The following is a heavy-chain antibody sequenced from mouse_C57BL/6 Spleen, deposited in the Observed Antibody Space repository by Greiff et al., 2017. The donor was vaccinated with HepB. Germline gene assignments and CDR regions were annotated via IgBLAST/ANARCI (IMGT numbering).Heavy chain of an antibody. D-gene: IGHD5-1*01. Sequence: VQLQQSGAELAKPGASVKLSCKASGYTFTSYWMHWVKQRPGQGLEWIGYINSRSGYTKYNQKFKDKATLTADKSSSTAYMQMSSLTYDDSAVYYGASTYLYCDFWVKGTTLAVSS. CDR2: INSRSGYT. J-gene: IGHJ2*01. CDR3: ASTYLYCDF. CDR1: GYTFTSYW. V-gene: IGHV1-7*01.